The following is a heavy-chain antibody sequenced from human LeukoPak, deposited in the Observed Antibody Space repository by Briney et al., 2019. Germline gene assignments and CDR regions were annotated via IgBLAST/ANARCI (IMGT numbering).Heavy chain of an antibody. CDR3: VKEPHYYDRSGYF. V-gene: IGHV3-43*02. CDR1: GFTFDDYA. D-gene: IGHD3-22*01. Sequence: GGSLRLSCAASGFTFDDYAMHWVRQAPGKGLEWVSLICGDGGSTYYADSVKGRFSISRDNSKNSLFLQMKSLRTDDTALYYCVKEPHYYDRSGYFWGQGTLVTVSS. CDR2: ICGDGGST. J-gene: IGHJ4*02.